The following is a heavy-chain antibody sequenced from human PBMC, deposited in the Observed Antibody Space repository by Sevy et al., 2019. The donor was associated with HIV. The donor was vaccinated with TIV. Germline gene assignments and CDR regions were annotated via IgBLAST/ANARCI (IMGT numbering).Heavy chain of an antibody. V-gene: IGHV3-15*01. Sequence: GGSLRLSCAASGFTFSNAWMSWVRQAPGKGLEWVGRIKSKTDGGTTDYDAPVKGRFTISRDDSKNTLYLQMNSLKTEDTAVYYCTTDSLVLGPSFDYWGQGTLVTVSS. D-gene: IGHD2-8*02. CDR1: GFTFSNAW. CDR3: TTDSLVLGPSFDY. CDR2: IKSKTDGGTT. J-gene: IGHJ4*02.